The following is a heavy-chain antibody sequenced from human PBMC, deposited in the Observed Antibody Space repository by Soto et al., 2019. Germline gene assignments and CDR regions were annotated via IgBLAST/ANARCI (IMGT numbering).Heavy chain of an antibody. D-gene: IGHD2-2*01. Sequence: GGSLRLSCAASGFTFSSYAMHWVRQAPGKGLEWVAVISYDGSNKYYADSVKGRFTISRDNSKNTLYLQMDSLRADDTAVYYCARGPSSLPRFDSGGQGHLVTVP. CDR2: ISYDGSNK. V-gene: IGHV3-30-3*01. J-gene: IGHJ4*02. CDR1: GFTFSSYA. CDR3: ARGPSSLPRFDS.